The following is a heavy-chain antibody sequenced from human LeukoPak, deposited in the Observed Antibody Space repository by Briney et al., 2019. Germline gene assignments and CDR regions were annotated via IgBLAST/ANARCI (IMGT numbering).Heavy chain of an antibody. CDR1: GFTFSNYC. Sequence: GGSLTLSCAPSGFTFSNYCMCCVRQAPGDGLEWVSVISGSGANTYYADSVKGRFTISRDNSKNTLYLQVNSLRAEDAAVYYCAKAKSYYSNYDYWGQGTLVTVSS. J-gene: IGHJ4*02. CDR2: ISGSGANT. CDR3: AKAKSYYSNYDY. V-gene: IGHV3-23*01. D-gene: IGHD4-11*01.